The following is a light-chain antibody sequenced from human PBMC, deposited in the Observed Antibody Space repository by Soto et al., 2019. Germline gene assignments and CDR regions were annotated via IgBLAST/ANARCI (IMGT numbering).Light chain of an antibody. J-gene: IGLJ1*01. CDR3: SSYAGSNNV. V-gene: IGLV2-8*01. CDR1: SSDVGGYNY. CDR2: EVS. Sequence: QSALTQPASVSGFPGQSITISCTGTSSDVGGYNYVSRYQQHPGKAPKLMIYEVSKRPSGVPDRFSGSKSGNTASLTVSGLQAEDEADYYCSSYAGSNNVFGTRTKVTVL.